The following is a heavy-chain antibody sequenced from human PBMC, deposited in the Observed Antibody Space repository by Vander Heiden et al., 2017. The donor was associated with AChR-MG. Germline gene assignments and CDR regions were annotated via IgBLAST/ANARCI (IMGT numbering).Heavy chain of an antibody. Sequence: EVQLVESGGGLVQPGGSLRLSCAASGFTFSSYWMHWVRQAPGKGLVWVSRINSDGTITNYADSVKGRFTISRDNAKNTLYLQMNSLRAEDTAVYYCAREGQRDGRYFDYWGQGTLVTVSS. CDR1: GFTFSSYW. J-gene: IGHJ4*02. CDR3: AREGQRDGRYFDY. CDR2: INSDGTIT. V-gene: IGHV3-74*01.